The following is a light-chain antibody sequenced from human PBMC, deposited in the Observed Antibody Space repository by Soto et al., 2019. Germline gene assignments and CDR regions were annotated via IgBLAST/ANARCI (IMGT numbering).Light chain of an antibody. J-gene: IGLJ1*01. CDR3: VAWDDSLSGLV. Sequence: SGLTQPPSASGTPGQRVIISCSGTSANIGNNFVCWYQHLPGMAPKLLIYSTDQRPSGVPDRFSGSKSGTSASLAISGLRSEDEADYYCVAWDDSLSGLVFGTGTKVTVL. V-gene: IGLV1-47*02. CDR2: STD. CDR1: SANIGNNF.